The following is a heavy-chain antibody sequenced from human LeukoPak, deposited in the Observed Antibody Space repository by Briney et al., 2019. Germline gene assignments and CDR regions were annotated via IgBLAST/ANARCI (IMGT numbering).Heavy chain of an antibody. V-gene: IGHV4-59*01. CDR1: GGSISSYF. Sequence: SETLSLTCTVSGGSISSYFWSWIRQPPGKGLEWIGYIYYSGTTNYNPSLKSRVTISVDTSKNQFSLRLSSVTAADTAVYYCAREPRSPGGRGRPFDFWGQGTLVTVST. D-gene: IGHD2-15*01. CDR2: IYYSGTT. CDR3: AREPRSPGGRGRPFDF. J-gene: IGHJ4*02.